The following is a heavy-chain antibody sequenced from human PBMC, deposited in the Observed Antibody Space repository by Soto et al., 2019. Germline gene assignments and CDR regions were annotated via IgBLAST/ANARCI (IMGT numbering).Heavy chain of an antibody. CDR1: GGSMSSSRYD. Sequence: PXETLSLSSTVAGGSMSSSRYDWGWIRQPPGKVLEWIGSIYYSGSTYYNPSLKSRVTISVDTSKNQFSLKLSSVTAADTAVYYCARHRIGFGVVIIHGFDHWGQGTLVTLSP. V-gene: IGHV4-39*01. J-gene: IGHJ4*02. CDR3: ARHRIGFGVVIIHGFDH. D-gene: IGHD3-3*01. CDR2: IYYSGST.